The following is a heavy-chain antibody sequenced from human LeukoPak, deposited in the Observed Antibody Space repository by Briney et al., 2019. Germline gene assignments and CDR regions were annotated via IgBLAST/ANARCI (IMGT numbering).Heavy chain of an antibody. J-gene: IGHJ4*02. D-gene: IGHD3-16*01. CDR2: ISYDGSSK. CDR1: GFTFSTYA. V-gene: IGHV3-30-3*01. CDR3: ARLGEKADFDY. Sequence: GGSLRLSCAASGFTFSTYAMHWVRQAPGKGLEWVAVISYDGSSKYYADSVKGRFTISRDNAKNSLYLQLNSLRAEDTAVYYCARLGEKADFDYWGQGTLVTVSS.